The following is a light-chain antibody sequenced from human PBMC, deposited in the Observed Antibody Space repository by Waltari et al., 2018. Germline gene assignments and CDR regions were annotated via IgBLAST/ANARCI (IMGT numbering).Light chain of an antibody. V-gene: IGKV1-5*03. CDR3: KQYKTFPLT. CDR1: QSIKNW. J-gene: IGKJ4*01. CDR2: ETS. Sequence: DIHRTQSPSTLSASVGDRVTITCRASQSIKNWLAWYQQKPGRAPKFLISETSTLESGVPSRFSGSGSGTEFTLTISSLQPEDFATYYCKQYKTFPLTFGGGTKVEI.